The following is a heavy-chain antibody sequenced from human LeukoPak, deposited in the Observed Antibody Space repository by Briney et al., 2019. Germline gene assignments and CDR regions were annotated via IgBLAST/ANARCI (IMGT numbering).Heavy chain of an antibody. D-gene: IGHD6-6*01. V-gene: IGHV7-4-1*02. CDR1: GYTFTSYA. Sequence: ASVKVSCKASGYTFTSYAMNWVRPAPAQGLEWMGWINTNTGNQTYAQCFTGRFVFSLDTSVSTAYLQISSLKAEDTAVYYCARDSWWNEYSSSEGYFDYWGQGTLVTVSP. CDR2: INTNTGNQ. CDR3: ARDSWWNEYSSSEGYFDY. J-gene: IGHJ4*02.